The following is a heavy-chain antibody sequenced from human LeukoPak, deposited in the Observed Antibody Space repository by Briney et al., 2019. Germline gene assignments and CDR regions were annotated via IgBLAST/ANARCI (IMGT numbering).Heavy chain of an antibody. Sequence: SVKVSCKASGGTFSSYAISWVRQAPGQGLEWMGGIIPIFGTANYAQKFQGRVTITADESTSTAYMELSSLRSEDTAVYYCARAPQDGSNWSHYFDHWGRGALVTVSS. CDR3: ARAPQDGSNWSHYFDH. J-gene: IGHJ4*02. CDR1: GGTFSSYA. D-gene: IGHD6-13*01. V-gene: IGHV1-69*13. CDR2: IIPIFGTA.